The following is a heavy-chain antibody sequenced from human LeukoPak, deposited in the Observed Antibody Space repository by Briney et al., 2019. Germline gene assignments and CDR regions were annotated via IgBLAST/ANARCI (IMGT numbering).Heavy chain of an antibody. CDR3: ALLWFGELSQDYYYYYYMDG. CDR1: GYTFTGYY. J-gene: IGHJ6*03. Sequence: ASVKVSCKASGYTFTGYYMHWVRQAPGQGLEWMGWINPNSGGTNYAQKFQGRVTMTRDTSISTAYMELSRLRSDDTAVYYWALLWFGELSQDYYYYYYMDGWGKGTTVTVSS. D-gene: IGHD3-10*01. V-gene: IGHV1-2*02. CDR2: INPNSGGT.